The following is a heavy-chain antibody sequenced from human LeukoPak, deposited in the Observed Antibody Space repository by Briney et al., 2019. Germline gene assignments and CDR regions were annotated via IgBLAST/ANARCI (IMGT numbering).Heavy chain of an antibody. CDR1: GFTFRTYS. CDR3: ARGFSSGRGAFDY. D-gene: IGHD6-19*01. V-gene: IGHV3-48*02. CDR2: ISSSATTI. Sequence: GGSLRLSCAASGFTFRTYSMNWVRQAPGKGLEWVSYISSSATTIYYADSVKGRFTISRDNARNSLFLQMNSLRDEDTAVYYCARGFSSGRGAFDYWGQGTLVTVSS. J-gene: IGHJ4*02.